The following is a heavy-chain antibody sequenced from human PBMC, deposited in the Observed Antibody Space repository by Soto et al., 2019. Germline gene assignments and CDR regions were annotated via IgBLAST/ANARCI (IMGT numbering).Heavy chain of an antibody. CDR3: ARGGSGWERRRKHFDY. CDR1: GGSISSSNW. V-gene: IGHV4-4*02. J-gene: IGHJ4*02. D-gene: IGHD1-26*01. CDR2: IYHSGST. Sequence: QVQLQESGPGLVKPSGTLSLTCAVSGGSISSSNWWSWVRQPPGKGLEWIGEIYHSGSTNYNPSLKSRVTISVDTSKNQCSLKLSSVTAADTAVYYCARGGSGWERRRKHFDYWGQGTLVTVSS.